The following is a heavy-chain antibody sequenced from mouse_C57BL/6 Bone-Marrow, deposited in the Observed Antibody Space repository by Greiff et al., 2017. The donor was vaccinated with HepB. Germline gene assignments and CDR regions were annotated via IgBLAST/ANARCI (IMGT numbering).Heavy chain of an antibody. D-gene: IGHD2-4*01. V-gene: IGHV1-72*01. Sequence: VQLQQPGAELVKPGASVKLSCKASGYTFTSYWMHWVKQRPGRGLEWIGRIDPNSGGTKYNEKFKSKATLTVDKPSSTAYMQLSSLTSADSAVYYCARARSTMITTRYFDVWGTGTTVTVSS. J-gene: IGHJ1*03. CDR3: ARARSTMITTRYFDV. CDR1: GYTFTSYW. CDR2: IDPNSGGT.